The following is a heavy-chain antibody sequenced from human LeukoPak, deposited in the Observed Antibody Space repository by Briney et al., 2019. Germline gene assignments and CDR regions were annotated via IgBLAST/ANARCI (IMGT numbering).Heavy chain of an antibody. D-gene: IGHD4-23*01. Sequence: SETLSLTCTVSGGSISSYYWSWIRQPPGKGLEWIGYIYYSGSTNYNPSLKSRVTISVDTSKNQFSLKLSSVTAADTAVYYCARHSSVAGKDNWFDPWGQGTLVTVPS. CDR2: IYYSGST. J-gene: IGHJ5*02. V-gene: IGHV4-59*08. CDR1: GGSISSYY. CDR3: ARHSSVAGKDNWFDP.